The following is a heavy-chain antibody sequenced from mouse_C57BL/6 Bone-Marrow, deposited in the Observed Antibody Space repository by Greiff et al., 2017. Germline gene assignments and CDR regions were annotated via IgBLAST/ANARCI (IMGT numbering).Heavy chain of an antibody. D-gene: IGHD2-2*01. CDR2: ILPGSGST. CDR3: ARFGILWLRPYYFDY. V-gene: IGHV1-9*01. Sequence: QVQLQQSGAELMKPGASVKLSCKATGYTFTGYWLEWVKQRPGHGLEWIGEILPGSGSTNYNEKFKGKATFTADTSSNTAYMQLSSLTTEDSAIYYCARFGILWLRPYYFDYWGQGTTLTVSS. J-gene: IGHJ2*01. CDR1: GYTFTGYW.